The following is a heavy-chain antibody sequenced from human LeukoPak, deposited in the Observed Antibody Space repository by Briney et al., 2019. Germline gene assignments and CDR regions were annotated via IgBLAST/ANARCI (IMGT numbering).Heavy chain of an antibody. D-gene: IGHD2-2*01. Sequence: GGSLGLSCAASGFTFSDHYMDWVRQAPGKGLEWVGRIKNKANSYTTEYAASVKGRFTVSRDDSKNALYLQMNSLKTEDTAVYYCTREGRYCSSTSCYVCLDFWGQGTLVTVSS. CDR1: GFTFSDHY. CDR3: TREGRYCSSTSCYVCLDF. J-gene: IGHJ4*02. CDR2: IKNKANSYTT. V-gene: IGHV3-72*01.